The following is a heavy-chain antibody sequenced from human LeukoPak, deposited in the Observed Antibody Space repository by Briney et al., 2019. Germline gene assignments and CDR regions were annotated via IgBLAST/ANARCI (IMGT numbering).Heavy chain of an antibody. CDR3: ARAYGGNSQYFQH. D-gene: IGHD4-23*01. CDR2: IYYSEST. V-gene: IGHV4-38-2*02. J-gene: IGHJ1*01. CDR1: GYSISSAYY. Sequence: SETLSLTCSVSGYSISSAYYWGWIRQPPGKGLEWIGYIYYSESTNYNPSLKSRVTISVDTSKNQFSLKLSSVTAADTAVYYCARAYGGNSQYFQHWGQGTLVTVSS.